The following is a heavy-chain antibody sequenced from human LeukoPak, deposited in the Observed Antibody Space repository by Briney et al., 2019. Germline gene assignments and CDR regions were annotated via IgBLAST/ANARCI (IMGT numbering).Heavy chain of an antibody. CDR1: GFTFSSYS. J-gene: IGHJ4*02. CDR2: ISSSSSTI. Sequence: PGGSLRLSCAASGFTFSSYSMNWVRQAPGKGLEWVSYISSSSSTIYYADSVKGRFTISRDNAKNSLYLQMNSLRAEDTAVYYCAKDSYYYDSSGPFDYWGQGTLVTVSS. V-gene: IGHV3-48*01. CDR3: AKDSYYYDSSGPFDY. D-gene: IGHD3-22*01.